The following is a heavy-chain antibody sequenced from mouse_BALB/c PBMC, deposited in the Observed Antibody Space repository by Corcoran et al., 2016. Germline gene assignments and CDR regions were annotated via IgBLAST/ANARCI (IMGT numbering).Heavy chain of an antibody. CDR3: ARTDGCDGRFAY. CDR2: ISYDGSN. V-gene: IGHV3-6*02. Sequence: DVQLQESGPGLVKPSQSLSLTCSVTGYSITSGYYWNWIRQFPGNKLEWMGYISYDGSNNYNPSHKNRISITRDTSKNQFFLKLNSVTTEDTATYYCARTDGCDGRFAYWGQGTLVTVSA. D-gene: IGHD2-2*01. J-gene: IGHJ3*01. CDR1: GYSITSGYY.